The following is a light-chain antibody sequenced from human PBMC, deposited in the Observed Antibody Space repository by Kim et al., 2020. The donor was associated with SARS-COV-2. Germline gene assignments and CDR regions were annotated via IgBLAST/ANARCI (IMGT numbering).Light chain of an antibody. Sequence: DIQMTQSPSSLSASVGDRVTITCRASQRISNFLNWYRQKAGKAPGLLIYSATSLQSGVPSRFSGSGSGTGFTLTISSLQPEDFATYYCQQSYGIPLTFGGGTKVDIK. V-gene: IGKV1-39*01. J-gene: IGKJ4*01. CDR3: QQSYGIPLT. CDR1: QRISNF. CDR2: SAT.